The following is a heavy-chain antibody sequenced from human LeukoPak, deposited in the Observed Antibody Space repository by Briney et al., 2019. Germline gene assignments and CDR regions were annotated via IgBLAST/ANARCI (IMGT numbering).Heavy chain of an antibody. D-gene: IGHD6-13*01. CDR3: ARHRGIAAPTDAFDI. CDR1: GYSFTSYW. J-gene: IGHJ3*02. CDR2: IYPGDSDT. V-gene: IGHV5-51*01. Sequence: GESLKISCKGSGYSFTSYWIGWVRQMPGKGLEWMGIIYPGDSDTRYSPSFQGQVTISADKSISTAYLQWSSLKASDTAMYYCARHRGIAAPTDAFDIWGQGTMVTVSS.